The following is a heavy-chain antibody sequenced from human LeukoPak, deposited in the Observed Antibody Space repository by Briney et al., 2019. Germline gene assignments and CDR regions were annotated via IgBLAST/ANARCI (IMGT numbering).Heavy chain of an antibody. CDR1: GFTFDDYA. J-gene: IGHJ4*02. Sequence: PGRSLRLSCAASGFTFDDYAMHWVRQAPGKGLEWVSGISWNSGSIGYADSVKGRFTISRDNAKNSLYLQMNSLRAEDTAVYYCAREAPTDFWSGYYPEYYFDYWGQGTLVTVSS. D-gene: IGHD3-3*01. V-gene: IGHV3-9*01. CDR2: ISWNSGSI. CDR3: AREAPTDFWSGYYPEYYFDY.